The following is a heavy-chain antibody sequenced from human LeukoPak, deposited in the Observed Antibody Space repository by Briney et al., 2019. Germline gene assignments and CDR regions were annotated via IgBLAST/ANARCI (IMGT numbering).Heavy chain of an antibody. CDR2: VYHSGSA. J-gene: IGHJ3*02. Sequence: SETLSLTCAVSGYSISRGSYWGWIRQPPGKWLEWIVSVYHSGSAYYNPSLKSRVTISVDTSKNQFSLKLTSVTAADTAVYYCAVGLHSGQFAFDIWGQGTMVTVSS. CDR3: AVGLHSGQFAFDI. CDR1: GYSISRGSY. V-gene: IGHV4-38-2*01. D-gene: IGHD5-24*01.